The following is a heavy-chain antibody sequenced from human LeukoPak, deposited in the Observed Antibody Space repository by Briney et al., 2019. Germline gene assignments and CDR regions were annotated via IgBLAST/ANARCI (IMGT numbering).Heavy chain of an antibody. D-gene: IGHD6-6*01. Sequence: GGSLTLSCAASGFTFSSYSMNWVRQAPGKGLEWVSYISSSSSTIYYADSVKGRFTISRDNAKNSLYLQMNSLRAEDTAVYYCARDFIAARHDYWGQGTLVTVSS. CDR3: ARDFIAARHDY. CDR1: GFTFSSYS. CDR2: ISSSSSTI. V-gene: IGHV3-48*01. J-gene: IGHJ4*02.